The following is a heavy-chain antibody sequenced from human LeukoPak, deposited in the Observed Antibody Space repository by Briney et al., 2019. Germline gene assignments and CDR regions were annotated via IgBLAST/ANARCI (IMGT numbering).Heavy chain of an antibody. D-gene: IGHD2-2*02. CDR1: GFTFSSYS. Sequence: GGSLRLSCAASGFTFSSYSMNWVRQAPGKGLEWVSSISSSSSYIYYADSVKGRFTISRDNAKNSLYLQMNSLRAEDTAVYYCASDVVVPAAIDDDAFDIWAKGQWSPSLQ. CDR3: ASDVVVPAAIDDDAFDI. J-gene: IGHJ3*02. CDR2: ISSSSSYI. V-gene: IGHV3-21*01.